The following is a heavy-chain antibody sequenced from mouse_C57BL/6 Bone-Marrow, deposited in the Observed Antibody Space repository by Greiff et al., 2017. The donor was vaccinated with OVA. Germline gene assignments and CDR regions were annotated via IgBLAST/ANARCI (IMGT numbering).Heavy chain of an antibody. CDR3: ARYKGRVAVDYFDY. CDR2: IRNKPNGSTT. Sequence: EVNLVESGGGLVQPGDSLSLSCAASGFTFTNYYMSWVRQPPGKALEWLAFIRNKPNGSTTEYSASVQGRFTISRDNSQSILYLQMNALRSEDSATYYCARYKGRVAVDYFDYWGQGTALTVSS. D-gene: IGHD1-1*01. CDR1: GFTFTNYY. J-gene: IGHJ2*01. V-gene: IGHV7-3*01.